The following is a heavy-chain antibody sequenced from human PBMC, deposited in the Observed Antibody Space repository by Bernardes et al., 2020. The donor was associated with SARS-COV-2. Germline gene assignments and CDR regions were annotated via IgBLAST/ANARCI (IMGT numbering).Heavy chain of an antibody. Sequence: GGSLRLSCAASGFTFSNSCMNWVRQAPGKGLEWVGRIKSKAHGVTTDYAAPVKGRFTISRDDSKNTLYLQMNSLKIEDTAVYYCTTGDSSGWYGGGDHWGQGTLVNVSS. CDR3: TTGDSSGWYGGGDH. D-gene: IGHD6-19*01. V-gene: IGHV3-15*07. J-gene: IGHJ4*02. CDR2: IKSKAHGVTT. CDR1: GFTFSNSC.